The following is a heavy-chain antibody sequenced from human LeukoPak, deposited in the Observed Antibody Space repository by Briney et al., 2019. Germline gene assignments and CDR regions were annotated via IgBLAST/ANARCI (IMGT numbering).Heavy chain of an antibody. J-gene: IGHJ4*02. CDR1: GYTFTSYY. CDR3: ATDLCNDYPLG. V-gene: IGHV1-46*01. CDR2: INPSGGST. D-gene: IGHD4-11*01. Sequence: ASVKVSCKASGYTFTSYYMHWVRQAPGQGLEWMGIINPSGGSTSYAQKFQGRVTMTEDTSTDTAYMELSSLRSEDTAVYYCATDLCNDYPLGWGQGTLVTVSS.